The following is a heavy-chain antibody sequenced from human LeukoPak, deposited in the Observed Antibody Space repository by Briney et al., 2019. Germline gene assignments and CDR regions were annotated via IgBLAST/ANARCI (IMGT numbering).Heavy chain of an antibody. V-gene: IGHV3-9*01. CDR1: GFTFDDYA. D-gene: IGHD1-26*01. Sequence: GRSLRLSCAASGFTFDDYAMHWVRQAPGKGLEWVSGISWNSGSIGYADSVKGRFTISRDNAKNSLYLQMNSLRAEDTALYYCAKDITYSGSYNLFDYWAREPWSPSPQ. CDR3: AKDITYSGSYNLFDY. CDR2: ISWNSGSI. J-gene: IGHJ4*02.